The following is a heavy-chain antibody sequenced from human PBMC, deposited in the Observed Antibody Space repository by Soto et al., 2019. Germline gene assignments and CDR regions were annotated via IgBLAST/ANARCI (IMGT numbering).Heavy chain of an antibody. CDR1: GGSISSGGYS. CDR2: IYHSGST. D-gene: IGHD6-25*01. Sequence: SETLSLTCAVSGGSISSGGYSWSWIRQPPGKGLEWIGYIYHSGSTYYNPSLKSRVTISVDRSKNQFSLKLSSVTAADTAVYYCARGPGAAPPGHNWFAPGGQETLFTFPS. J-gene: IGHJ5*02. CDR3: ARGPGAAPPGHNWFAP. V-gene: IGHV4-30-2*01.